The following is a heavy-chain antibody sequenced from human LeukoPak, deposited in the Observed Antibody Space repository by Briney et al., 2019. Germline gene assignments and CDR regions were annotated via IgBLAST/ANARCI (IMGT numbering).Heavy chain of an antibody. CDR3: VRLYDDYTNGHFDS. CDR2: ITSSSSYI. CDR1: GFTFSSYS. V-gene: IGHV3-21*01. Sequence: VGSLRLSCAPSGFTFSSYSMNWVREAPGKGLEWVSSITSSSSYIYYADSVKGRVTISRDNAKTSLYLQLNSLSAEDTAVYYCVRLYDDYTNGHFDSWGQGTLVTVSS. D-gene: IGHD4-11*01. J-gene: IGHJ4*02.